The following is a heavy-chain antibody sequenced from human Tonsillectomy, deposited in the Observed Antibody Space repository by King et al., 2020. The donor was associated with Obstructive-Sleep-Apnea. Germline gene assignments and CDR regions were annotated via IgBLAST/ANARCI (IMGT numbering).Heavy chain of an antibody. J-gene: IGHJ4*02. CDR1: GYSFTNYW. CDR2: IYPGDSDT. V-gene: IGHV5-51*01. Sequence: QLVQSGAEVKKPGESLKISCKGSGYSFTNYWIAWVRHVPGKGLEWMGIIYPGDSDTTYSPSFLGQVTVSVDKSISTAYLQWSSLKASDPAMYYCGRRNRGTGADYYFDYWGQGTLVTVSS. D-gene: IGHD7-27*01. CDR3: GRRNRGTGADYYFDY.